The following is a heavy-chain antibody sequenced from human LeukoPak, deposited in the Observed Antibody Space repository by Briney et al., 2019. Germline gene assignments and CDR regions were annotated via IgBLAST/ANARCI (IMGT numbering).Heavy chain of an antibody. J-gene: IGHJ4*02. V-gene: IGHV4-34*01. Sequence: PSETLSLTCAVYGGSFSGYYWSWIRQPSGKGLEWIGEINHSGSTNYNPSLKSRVTISVDTSKNQFSLKLSSVTAADTAVYYCASYSLSSSFHYWGQGTLVTVSS. CDR3: ASYSLSSSFHY. D-gene: IGHD6-13*01. CDR1: GGSFSGYY. CDR2: INHSGST.